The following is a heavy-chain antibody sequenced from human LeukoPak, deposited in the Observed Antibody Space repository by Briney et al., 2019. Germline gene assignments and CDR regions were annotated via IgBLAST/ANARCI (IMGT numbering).Heavy chain of an antibody. Sequence: SETLSLTCTVSGGSISNYYWSWIRQPPGKGLEWIGYIYYTGSTNYNPSLKSRVTISVDTSTKQFSLKLRSVTSADTAVYYCASSHMLQYCSRANCGREFDYWGQGTLVTVSS. CDR3: ASSHMLQYCSRANCGREFDY. V-gene: IGHV4-59*01. CDR2: IYYTGST. D-gene: IGHD2-15*01. J-gene: IGHJ4*02. CDR1: GGSISNYY.